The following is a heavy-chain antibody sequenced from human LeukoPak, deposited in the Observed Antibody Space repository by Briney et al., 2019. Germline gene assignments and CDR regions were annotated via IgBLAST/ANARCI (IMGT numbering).Heavy chain of an antibody. CDR2: IYYSGST. CDR3: ARERRGYYDSSGLPD. Sequence: SETLSLTCTVSGGSISSYYWSWIRQPPGKGLEWIGYIYYSGSTNYNPSLKSRVTISVDTSKNQFSLKLSSVTAADTAVYYCARERRGYYDSSGLPDWGQGTLVTVSS. CDR1: GGSISSYY. D-gene: IGHD3-22*01. J-gene: IGHJ4*02. V-gene: IGHV4-59*12.